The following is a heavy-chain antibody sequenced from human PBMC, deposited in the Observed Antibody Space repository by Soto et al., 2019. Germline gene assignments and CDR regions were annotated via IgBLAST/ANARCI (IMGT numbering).Heavy chain of an antibody. J-gene: IGHJ5*02. Sequence: PSETLSLTCTVSGGSISSSSYYWGWIRQPPGKGLEWIVSIYYSGSTYYNPSLKSRVTISVDTSKNQFSLKLSSVTAADTAVYYCARRESSSYRWGFDPWGQGTLVTVS. D-gene: IGHD6-13*01. CDR3: ARRESSSYRWGFDP. CDR2: IYYSGST. V-gene: IGHV4-39*01. CDR1: GGSISSSSYY.